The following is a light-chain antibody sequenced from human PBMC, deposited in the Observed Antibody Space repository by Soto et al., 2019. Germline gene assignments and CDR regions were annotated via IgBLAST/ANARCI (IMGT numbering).Light chain of an antibody. CDR2: GAS. Sequence: EIVLTQSPGTLSLSPGERATLSCRASQSVSSSYLAWYQQKPGQAPSLLIYGASSRATGIPDRISGSGSGTDFTLTISRLEPEDFAVYYCQHYGSSPRTFGQGTKVEIK. J-gene: IGKJ1*01. CDR1: QSVSSSY. V-gene: IGKV3-20*01. CDR3: QHYGSSPRT.